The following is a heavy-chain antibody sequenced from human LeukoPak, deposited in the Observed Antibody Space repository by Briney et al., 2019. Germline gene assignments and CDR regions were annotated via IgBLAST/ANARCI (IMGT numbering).Heavy chain of an antibody. CDR3: ARRTLRHFDWPPPLGMDV. D-gene: IGHD3-9*01. CDR1: GGTFSSYA. CDR2: IIPIFGTA. Sequence: GASVKVSCKASGGTFSSYAISWVRQAPGQGLEWMGGIIPIFGTANYAQKFQGRVTITADESTSTAYMELSSLRSEDTAVYYCARRTLRHFDWPPPLGMDVWGQGTTVTVSS. V-gene: IGHV1-69*13. J-gene: IGHJ6*02.